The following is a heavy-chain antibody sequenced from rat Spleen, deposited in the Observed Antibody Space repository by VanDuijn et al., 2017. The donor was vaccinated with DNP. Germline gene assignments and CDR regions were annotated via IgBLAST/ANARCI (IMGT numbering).Heavy chain of an antibody. V-gene: IGHV5S13*01. CDR2: ISTGGGNT. CDR1: GFTFSNYG. J-gene: IGHJ3*01. CDR3: ASGFGWFAY. D-gene: IGHD4-1*01. Sequence: EVQLVETGGGLVQPGRSLKLSCVASGFTFSNYGMAWVRQAPTKGLEWVASISTGGGNTYYPDSVKGRFTVSRDHAKNTLYLRLNSLRSEDTATYYCASGFGWFAYWGQGTLVTVSS.